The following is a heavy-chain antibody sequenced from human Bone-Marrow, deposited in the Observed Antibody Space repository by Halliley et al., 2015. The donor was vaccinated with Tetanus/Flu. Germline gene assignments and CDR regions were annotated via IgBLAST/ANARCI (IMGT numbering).Heavy chain of an antibody. CDR3: SSGTGYY. D-gene: IGHD1-1*01. CDR2: IYYRGST. J-gene: IGHJ4*02. V-gene: IGHV4-59*12. CDR1: GGSINDDY. Sequence: LRLSCTVSGGSINDDYWSWIRQPPGQGLEWVGYIYYRGSTKYNPSLKSRVTISVDTSNNEFSLKLSSVTVADTAVYYCSSGTGYYWGQGTLVTVSS.